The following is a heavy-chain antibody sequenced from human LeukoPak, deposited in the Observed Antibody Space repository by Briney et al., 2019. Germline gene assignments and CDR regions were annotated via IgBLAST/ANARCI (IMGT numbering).Heavy chain of an antibody. J-gene: IGHJ4*02. CDR3: ARDGRTGSYYDF. CDR2: INWNGGST. Sequence: GGTLRLYCAASGFTFDDYGMSWVRQAPGQELEGVSAINWNGGSTGYEDSVKGRFTISRDNAKNALYLQMNSLRAEDTAVYYCARDGRTGSYYDFWGQGTLVTVSS. CDR1: GFTFDDYG. V-gene: IGHV3-20*04. D-gene: IGHD1-26*01.